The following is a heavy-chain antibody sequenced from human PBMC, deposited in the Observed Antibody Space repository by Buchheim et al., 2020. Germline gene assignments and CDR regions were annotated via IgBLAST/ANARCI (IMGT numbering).Heavy chain of an antibody. Sequence: EVQLLESGGGLVQPGGSLRLSCAASGFTFSNYVMTWVRQAPGKGLEWVSGISGSDSSTYYADSVKGRFTISRDNSKKTLYLQMNSLRAEDTAIYYCAKGTGYGDYGWGQGTL. CDR3: AKGTGYGDYG. V-gene: IGHV3-23*01. J-gene: IGHJ4*02. CDR2: ISGSDSST. D-gene: IGHD4-17*01. CDR1: GFTFSNYV.